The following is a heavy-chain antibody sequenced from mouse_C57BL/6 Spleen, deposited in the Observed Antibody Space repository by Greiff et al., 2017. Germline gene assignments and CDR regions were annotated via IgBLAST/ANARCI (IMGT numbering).Heavy chain of an antibody. V-gene: IGHV1-80*01. CDR2: IYPGDGDT. Sequence: VQLQQSGAELVKPGASVKISCKASGYAFSSYWMNWVKQRPGKGLEWIGQIYPGDGDTNYNGKFKGKATLTADKSSSTAYKQLSSLTSEDSAVYFCARGDYYGSSSYAMDYWGQGTSVTVSS. J-gene: IGHJ4*01. D-gene: IGHD1-1*01. CDR1: GYAFSSYW. CDR3: ARGDYYGSSSYAMDY.